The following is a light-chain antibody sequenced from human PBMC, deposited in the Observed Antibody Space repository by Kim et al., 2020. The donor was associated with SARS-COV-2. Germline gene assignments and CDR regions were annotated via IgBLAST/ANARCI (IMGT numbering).Light chain of an antibody. J-gene: IGLJ1*01. CDR1: SREVVGYSY. V-gene: IGLV2-14*03. CDR2: DVS. Sequence: GKSITISCSGTSREVVGYSYVSWYQQHPGKAPKFMIYDVSNRPSGVSNRFSGYKSGNTASLTISGLQAEDEADYYCSSYTSGSTRVFGTGTKVTVL. CDR3: SSYTSGSTRV.